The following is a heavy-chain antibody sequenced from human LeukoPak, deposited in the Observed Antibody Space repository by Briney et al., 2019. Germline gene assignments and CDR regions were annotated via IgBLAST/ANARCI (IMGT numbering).Heavy chain of an antibody. CDR3: ARSRYCSSCSYYMDV. D-gene: IGHD2-2*01. J-gene: IGHJ6*03. Sequence: SETLSLTCAVYGGSFSGYYWSWIRQPPGKGLEWIGEINHSGSTNYNPSLKSRVTISVDTSKNQFSLKLSSVTAADTAVYYCARSRYCSSCSYYMDVWGKGTTVTISS. CDR2: INHSGST. CDR1: GGSFSGYY. V-gene: IGHV4-34*01.